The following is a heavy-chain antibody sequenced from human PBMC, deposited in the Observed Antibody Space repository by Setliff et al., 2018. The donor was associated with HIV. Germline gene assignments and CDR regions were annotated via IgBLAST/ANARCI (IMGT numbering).Heavy chain of an antibody. CDR3: ATTRITMVRGVRGPFDY. CDR1: GYTLTELS. CDR2: FDPEDDET. J-gene: IGHJ4*02. D-gene: IGHD3-10*01. V-gene: IGHV1-24*01. Sequence: ASVKVSCKVSGYTLTELSIHWVRQAPGKGLEWMGGFDPEDDETIYAQKFQGRVTMTEDTSTDTAYMELSSLRSEDTAVYYCATTRITMVRGVRGPFDYWGQGTLVTVSS.